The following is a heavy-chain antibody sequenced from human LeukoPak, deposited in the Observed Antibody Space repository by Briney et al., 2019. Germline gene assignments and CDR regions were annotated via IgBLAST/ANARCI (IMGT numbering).Heavy chain of an antibody. D-gene: IGHD1-26*01. CDR1: GGSFSGYY. J-gene: IGHJ4*02. V-gene: IGHV4-34*01. CDR3: ARAQRWELLSYYFDY. CDR2: INHSGST. Sequence: PSETLSLTCAVYGGSFSGYYWSWIRQPPGKGLEWIGEINHSGSTNYNPSLKSRVTISVDTSKNQFSLKLSSVTAADTAVYYCARAQRWELLSYYFDYWGQGTLVTVSS.